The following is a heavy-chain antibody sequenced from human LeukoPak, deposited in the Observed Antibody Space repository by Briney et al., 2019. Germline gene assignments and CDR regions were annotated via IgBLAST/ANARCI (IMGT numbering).Heavy chain of an antibody. J-gene: IGHJ6*02. CDR2: IYSGGST. CDR3: AREMGIAAAPWYYGMDV. Sequence: PGGSLRLSCATSGFTFGSYAMTWVRQAPGKGLEWVSVIYSGGSTYYADSVKGRFTISRDNSKNTLYLQMNSLRAEDTAVYYCAREMGIAAAPWYYGMDVWGQGTTVTVSS. CDR1: GFTFGSYA. D-gene: IGHD6-13*01. V-gene: IGHV3-53*01.